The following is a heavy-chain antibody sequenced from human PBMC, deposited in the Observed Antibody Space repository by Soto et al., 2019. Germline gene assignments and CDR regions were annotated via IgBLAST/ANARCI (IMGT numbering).Heavy chain of an antibody. CDR2: LRGSDENT. CDR1: VFTSTSFG. J-gene: IGHJ3*02. Sequence: RGSLVLSCAFSVFTSTSFGMNWVRQAPGKGLEWVSSLRGSDENTFYAGSVMGRFTISRDPSKKTLYLQMTGLRAEDTAIYYCAQGNMVADVNGALNIWGQGTMVTVSS. D-gene: IGHD2-15*01. CDR3: AQGNMVADVNGALNI. V-gene: IGHV3-23*01.